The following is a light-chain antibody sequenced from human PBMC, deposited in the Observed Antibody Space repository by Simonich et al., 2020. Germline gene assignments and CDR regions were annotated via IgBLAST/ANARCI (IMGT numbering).Light chain of an antibody. V-gene: IGLV2-14*03. CDR1: RSDVGGFNY. J-gene: IGLJ2*01. CDR2: DVS. CDR3: SSYTSSSSVV. Sequence: QSALTQPASVSGSPGQSITISCTGTRSDVGGFNYVSWYQKHPGKVPKLMIYDVSNRPSGVSNRFSGSKSGNTASLTISGLQAEDEADYYCSSYTSSSSVVFGGGTKLTVL.